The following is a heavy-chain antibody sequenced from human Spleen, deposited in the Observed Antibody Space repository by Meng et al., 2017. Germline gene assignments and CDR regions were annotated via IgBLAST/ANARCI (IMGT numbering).Heavy chain of an antibody. D-gene: IGHD6-19*01. V-gene: IGHV4-4*02. J-gene: IGHJ4*02. CDR2: IYHSGST. Sequence: QVRLQESGPGLVKPSGTLSLTCAVSGGSIISTNWWSWVRQPPGKGLEWIGEIYHSGSTNYNPSLKSRVTISVDKSNNQFSLNLSSLTAADTAIYYCASRLAGIRTYYFDYWGQGTLVTVSS. CDR3: ASRLAGIRTYYFDY. CDR1: GGSIISTNW.